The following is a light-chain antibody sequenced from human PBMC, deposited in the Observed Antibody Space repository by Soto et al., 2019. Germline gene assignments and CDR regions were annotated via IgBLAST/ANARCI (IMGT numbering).Light chain of an antibody. CDR2: AAS. V-gene: IGKV1-39*01. Sequence: DIQLTQSPASLSAPAGDRTTITCRASQSISRYLNWYQHKPGKAPKLLINAASSLERGVPSRFSGGGSGTDFTLNISSLQPDDFATYYCQQNYRATPWTFGQGTKVDI. J-gene: IGKJ1*01. CDR1: QSISRY. CDR3: QQNYRATPWT.